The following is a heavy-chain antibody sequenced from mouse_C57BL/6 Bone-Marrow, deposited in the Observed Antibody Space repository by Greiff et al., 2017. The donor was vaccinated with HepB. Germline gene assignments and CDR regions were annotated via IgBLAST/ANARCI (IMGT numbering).Heavy chain of an antibody. CDR3: ARSDDEGFDY. CDR1: GYTFTSYW. J-gene: IGHJ2*01. Sequence: QVQLQQPGAELVMPGASVKLSCKASGYTFTSYWMHWVKQRPGQGLEWIGEIDPSDSYTNYNQKFKGKSTLTVDKSSSTAYMQLSSLTSEDSAVYYCARSDDEGFDYWGQGTTLTVSS. D-gene: IGHD2-12*01. V-gene: IGHV1-69*01. CDR2: IDPSDSYT.